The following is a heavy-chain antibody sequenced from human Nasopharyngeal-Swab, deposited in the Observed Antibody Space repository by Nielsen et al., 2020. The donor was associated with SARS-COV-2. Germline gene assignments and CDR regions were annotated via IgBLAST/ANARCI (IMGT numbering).Heavy chain of an antibody. V-gene: IGHV3-30*18. CDR2: ISYDGRNK. J-gene: IGHJ4*02. CDR1: GFTFSSYG. D-gene: IGHD2-15*01. CDR3: AKDLSLGVVAADDY. Sequence: GESLKISCAASGFTFSSYGRHWVRQAPGKGLEWVAVISYDGRNKYYAASVKGRFTISRDNSKNTLYLQMNSLRAEDTAVYYCAKDLSLGVVAADDYWGQGTLVTVSS.